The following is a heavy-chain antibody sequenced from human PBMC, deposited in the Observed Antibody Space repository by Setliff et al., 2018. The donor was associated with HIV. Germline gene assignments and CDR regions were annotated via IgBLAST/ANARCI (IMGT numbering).Heavy chain of an antibody. D-gene: IGHD6-19*01. CDR2: IIPVFGTP. CDR3: ARVGRSVTGP. V-gene: IGHV1-69*06. CDR1: GGTFSSYA. Sequence: SVKVSCKASGGTFSSYAISWVRQAPGQGLEWMGRIIPVFGTPNYAQKFQGRVTITADRSTSTAYMELSSLRSDDTAVYYCARVGRSVTGPWGQGTLVTVSS. J-gene: IGHJ5*02.